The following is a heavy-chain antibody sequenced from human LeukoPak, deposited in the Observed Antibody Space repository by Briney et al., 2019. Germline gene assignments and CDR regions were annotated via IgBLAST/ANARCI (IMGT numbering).Heavy chain of an antibody. Sequence: GGSLRLSCVASGFSFGSYYMHWVRQAPGKGLVWVSRINIDGSDTNYADSVKGRFTISRDNTRSTLYLQMDSLGAEDTAVYYCARAYTVALRYEAYWGQGTLVTVSS. D-gene: IGHD3-16*01. V-gene: IGHV3-74*01. CDR3: ARAYTVALRYEAY. CDR2: INIDGSDT. J-gene: IGHJ4*02. CDR1: GFSFGSYY.